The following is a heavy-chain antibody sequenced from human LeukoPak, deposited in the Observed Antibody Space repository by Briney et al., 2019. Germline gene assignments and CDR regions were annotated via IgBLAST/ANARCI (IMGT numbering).Heavy chain of an antibody. V-gene: IGHV4-30-4*01. D-gene: IGHD3-22*01. J-gene: IGHJ4*02. CDR2: IYYSGST. Sequence: SETLSLTCAVSGGSISGGDYYWIWMRQPPGKGLEWIGYIYYSGSTYYNPSLKSRVTISVDTSKNQFSLKLSSVTAADMAVYYCARDASGYYYGSSGYRVFDYWGQGTLVTVSS. CDR1: GGSISGGDYY. CDR3: ARDASGYYYGSSGYRVFDY.